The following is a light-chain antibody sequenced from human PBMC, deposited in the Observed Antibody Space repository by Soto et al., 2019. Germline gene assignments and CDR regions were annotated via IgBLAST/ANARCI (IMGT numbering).Light chain of an antibody. CDR1: QSISSY. J-gene: IGKJ2*01. CDR2: AAS. V-gene: IGKV1-39*01. CDR3: QQSYSTSVYT. Sequence: DIPMTQSPSSLYESVGDRVTITCRASQSISSYLNWYQQKPGQAPKLLIYAASSLQCGVPSRFSGSGSGTEFTLTISSRQPEDFATYYCQQSYSTSVYTFGQGTKLEIK.